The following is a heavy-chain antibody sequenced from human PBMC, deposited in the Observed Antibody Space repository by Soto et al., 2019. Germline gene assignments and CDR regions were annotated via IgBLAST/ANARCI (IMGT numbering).Heavy chain of an antibody. V-gene: IGHV3-23*01. D-gene: IGHD4-4*01. Sequence: ESGGGLVQPGGSLRLSCAASGFTLSGYAMSWVRRAPGKGLEWVSAISGGGGAKFYADSVKGRFTISRDISKNTLYLQMDSLRVEDTAVYYCAKIEDSDYSDPTLDCWGQGTLVTVSS. J-gene: IGHJ4*02. CDR3: AKIEDSDYSDPTLDC. CDR1: GFTLSGYA. CDR2: ISGGGGAK.